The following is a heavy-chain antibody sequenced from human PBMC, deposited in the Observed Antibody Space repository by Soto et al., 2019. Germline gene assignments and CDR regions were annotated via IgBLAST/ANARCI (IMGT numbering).Heavy chain of an antibody. D-gene: IGHD6-19*01. J-gene: IGHJ6*02. Sequence: QVQLVESGGGVVQPGRSLTLSCGASGFTFSDNGMHWVRQAPGKGLEWVSVISYDGSNKYYADSVKGRFTISRDNSKNTMYLQMNSLRLDDTAVYYCAKGDGAGHYYGMDVWGQGTTVTVSS. CDR2: ISYDGSNK. V-gene: IGHV3-30*18. CDR3: AKGDGAGHYYGMDV. CDR1: GFTFSDNG.